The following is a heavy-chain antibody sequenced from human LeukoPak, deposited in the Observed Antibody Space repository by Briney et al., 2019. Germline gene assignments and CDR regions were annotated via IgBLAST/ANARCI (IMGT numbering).Heavy chain of an antibody. CDR1: GGSFSGYY. CDR3: ARGECSSTSCYYFDY. Sequence: SETLSLTCAVYGGSFSGYYWSWIRQPPGKGLEWIGYIYYSGSTYYNPSLKSRVSISVDTSKNQFSLKLSSVTAADTAVYYCARGECSSTSCYYFDYWGQGTLVTVSS. J-gene: IGHJ4*02. V-gene: IGHV4-30-4*08. D-gene: IGHD2-2*01. CDR2: IYYSGST.